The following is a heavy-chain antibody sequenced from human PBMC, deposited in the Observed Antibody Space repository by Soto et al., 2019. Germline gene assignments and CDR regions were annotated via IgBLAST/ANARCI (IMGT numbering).Heavy chain of an antibody. V-gene: IGHV4-59*03. D-gene: IGHD3-3*01. CDR1: GGSISSYY. CDR2: IYNSGSA. J-gene: IGHJ6*02. CDR3: AGMSFTGFGELFGNFYFYGLDV. Sequence: QVQLQESGPGLVKPSETLSLTCNVSGGSISSYYWTWIRQPPGKGLEWIGHIYNSGSANYNPSLHSLVTIALDTSKNQFSLNLTSVTAADTAVYYCAGMSFTGFGELFGNFYFYGLDVWGQGTTVTVSS.